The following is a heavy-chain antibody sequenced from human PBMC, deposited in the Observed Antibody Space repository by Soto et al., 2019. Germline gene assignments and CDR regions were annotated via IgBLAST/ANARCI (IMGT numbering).Heavy chain of an antibody. D-gene: IGHD3-9*01. Sequence: QVQLQESGPGLVKPSETLSLTCTVSGGSISSYYWSWIRQPPGKGLEWIGYIYYSGSTNYNPSLKSRVTLSVDTSKHQLSLKLSSVTAADTAVYYCASRYGYYFDYWGQGTLVTVSS. V-gene: IGHV4-59*08. CDR2: IYYSGST. CDR1: GGSISSYY. CDR3: ASRYGYYFDY. J-gene: IGHJ4*02.